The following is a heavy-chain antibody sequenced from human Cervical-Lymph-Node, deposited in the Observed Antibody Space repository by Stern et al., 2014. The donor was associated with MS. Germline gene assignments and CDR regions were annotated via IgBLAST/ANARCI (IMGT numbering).Heavy chain of an antibody. J-gene: IGHJ4*02. D-gene: IGHD4-11*01. Sequence: QLVQSGAGLVKPGRSLSLSCTTSGFTFGDYPMTWFRQAPGKGLEWVGFIRSKAYGGTIDYAAPVKGRINISRDDSKSAASLQMNSLKIEDTALYYCARVVYTVTGYYFDYWGQGTLVTVSS. CDR2: IRSKAYGGTI. V-gene: IGHV3-49*05. CDR3: ARVVYTVTGYYFDY. CDR1: GFTFGDYP.